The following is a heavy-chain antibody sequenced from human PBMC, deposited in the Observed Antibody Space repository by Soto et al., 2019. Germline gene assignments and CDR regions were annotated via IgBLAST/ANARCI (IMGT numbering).Heavy chain of an antibody. CDR2: IYYSGST. CDR3: ARSRASSSVYNWFDP. Sequence: SETLSRTFTVSVGSSRSCVYYCGSLRQPPGKGLEWIGYIYYSGSTYYNPSLKSRVTISVDTSKNQFSLKLSSVTAADTAVYYCARSRASSSVYNWFDPWGQGTLVTVS. V-gene: IGHV4-30-4*01. CDR1: VGSSRSCVYY. D-gene: IGHD6-6*01. J-gene: IGHJ5*02.